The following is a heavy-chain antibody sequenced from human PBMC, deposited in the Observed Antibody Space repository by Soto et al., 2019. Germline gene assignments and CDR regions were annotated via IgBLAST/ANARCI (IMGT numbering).Heavy chain of an antibody. CDR3: ASRYCSSTSCPPGYGMDV. D-gene: IGHD2-2*01. CDR1: GYSFISYW. Sequence: GESLKISCKGSGYSFISYWISWVRQMPGKGLEWMGRIDPSDSYTNYSPSFQGHVTISADKSISTAYLQWSSLKASDTAMYYCASRYCSSTSCPPGYGMDVWGQGTTVTVSS. J-gene: IGHJ6*02. V-gene: IGHV5-10-1*01. CDR2: IDPSDSYT.